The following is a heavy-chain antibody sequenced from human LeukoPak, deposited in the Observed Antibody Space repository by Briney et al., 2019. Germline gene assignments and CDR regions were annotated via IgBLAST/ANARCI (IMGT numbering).Heavy chain of an antibody. D-gene: IGHD4-23*01. J-gene: IGHJ4*02. CDR1: GGSITSYY. V-gene: IGHV4-59*01. CDR3: ARNYGGNSRY. Sequence: SSETLSLTCTVSGGSITSYYWSWIRQPPGKGLEWIGYIYYSGSTNYNPSLKSRVTISVDTSKNQFSLKLSSVTAADTAVYYCARNYGGNSRYWGQGTLVTVSS. CDR2: IYYSGST.